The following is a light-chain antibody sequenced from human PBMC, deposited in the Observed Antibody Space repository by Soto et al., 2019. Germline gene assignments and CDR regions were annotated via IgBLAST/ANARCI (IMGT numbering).Light chain of an antibody. J-gene: IGLJ2*01. V-gene: IGLV1-51*01. CDR3: ATWDRSLSVGV. Sequence: QSLLTQPPSVSAAPGQKVTISCSGSSSNIGNNYVFWYQQLPGTAPKLLIYDNDKRPSGIPDRFSGSKSGTSATLGITGLQTGDEDDYYCATWDRSLSVGVFGGGTKLTVL. CDR2: DND. CDR1: SSNIGNNY.